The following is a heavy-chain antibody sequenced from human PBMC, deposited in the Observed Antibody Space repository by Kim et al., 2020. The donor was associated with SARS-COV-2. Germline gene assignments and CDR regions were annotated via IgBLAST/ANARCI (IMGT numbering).Heavy chain of an antibody. CDR3: ARGFTAAGTTNDY. CDR1: GGSFSGYY. CDR2: INHSGST. D-gene: IGHD6-13*01. V-gene: IGHV4-34*01. J-gene: IGHJ4*02. Sequence: SETLSLTCAVYGGSFSGYYWSWIRQPPGKGLEWIGEINHSGSTNYNPSLKSRVTISVDTSKNQFSLKLSSVTAADTAVYYCARGFTAAGTTNDYWGQGTLVTVSS.